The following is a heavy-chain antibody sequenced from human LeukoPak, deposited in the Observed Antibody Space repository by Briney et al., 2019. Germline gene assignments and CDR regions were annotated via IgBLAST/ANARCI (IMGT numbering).Heavy chain of an antibody. J-gene: IGHJ4*02. V-gene: IGHV3-30*02. Sequence: GGSLRLSCAASGFSFSSYGMDWVRQAPGKGLEWVAFIRYDGSNKYYADSVKGRFTISRDDSKNTLYLQMNSLRAEDTAVYYCAKESESYDSSGSTFDYWGQGTLVTVSS. CDR1: GFSFSSYG. CDR2: IRYDGSNK. D-gene: IGHD3-22*01. CDR3: AKESESYDSSGSTFDY.